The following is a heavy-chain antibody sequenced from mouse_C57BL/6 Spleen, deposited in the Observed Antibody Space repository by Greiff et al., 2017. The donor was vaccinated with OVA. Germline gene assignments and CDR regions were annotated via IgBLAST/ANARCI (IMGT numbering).Heavy chain of an antibody. D-gene: IGHD4-1*01. J-gene: IGHJ1*03. CDR3: ARSRWDGYFDV. V-gene: IGHV1-42*01. CDR2: INPSTGGT. Sequence: EVQLQQSGPELVKPGASVKISCKASGYSFTGYYMNWVKQSPEKSLEWIGEINPSTGGTTYNQKFKAKATLTVDKSSSTAYMKLKSLTSEDSAVYYCARSRWDGYFDVWGTGTTVTVSS. CDR1: GYSFTGYY.